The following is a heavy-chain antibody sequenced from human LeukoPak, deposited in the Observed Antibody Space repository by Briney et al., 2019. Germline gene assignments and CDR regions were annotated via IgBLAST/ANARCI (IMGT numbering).Heavy chain of an antibody. CDR1: GYTFTGYY. CDR3: ARDRGSSSWKGAGYYYYMDV. D-gene: IGHD6-13*01. CDR2: INPNSGGT. V-gene: IGHV1-2*02. J-gene: IGHJ6*03. Sequence: GASVKVSRKASGYTFTGYYMHWVRQAPGQGLEWMGWINPNSGGTNYAQKFQGRVTMTRDTSISTAYMELSRLRSDDTAVYYCARDRGSSSWKGAGYYYYMDVWGKGTTVTVSS.